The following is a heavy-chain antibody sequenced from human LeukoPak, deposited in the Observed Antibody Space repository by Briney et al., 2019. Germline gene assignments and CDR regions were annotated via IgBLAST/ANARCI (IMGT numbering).Heavy chain of an antibody. CDR2: IYYSGGT. J-gene: IGHJ4*02. CDR1: GGTISSSSYY. V-gene: IGHV4-39*01. CDR3: ARRDSANFDY. Sequence: SETLSLTCTVSGGTISSSSYYWGWIRQPPGKGLEWIGSIYYSGGTYYNPSLKSRVTISVDTPKNQFSLKLSSVTAADTAVYYCARRDSANFDYWGQGTLVTVSS. D-gene: IGHD6-25*01.